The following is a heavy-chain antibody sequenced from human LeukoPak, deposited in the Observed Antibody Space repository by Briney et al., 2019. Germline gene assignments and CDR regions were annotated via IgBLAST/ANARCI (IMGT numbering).Heavy chain of an antibody. J-gene: IGHJ4*02. CDR2: ISGSGEST. CDR1: GFNFRSSA. CDR3: VKGDDVVITAVWGD. Sequence: GESLSLSCTASGFNFRSSAMIWVRQAPGMGLGWVSGISGSGESTYYADSVRGRFTISRDNYGDTLYLQMDSLRAEDSGVYFCVKGDDVVITAVWGDWGQGILVTVSS. V-gene: IGHV3-23*01. D-gene: IGHD3-16*01.